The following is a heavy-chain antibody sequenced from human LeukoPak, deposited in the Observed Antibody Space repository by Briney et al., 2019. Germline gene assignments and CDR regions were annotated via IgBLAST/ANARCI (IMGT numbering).Heavy chain of an antibody. J-gene: IGHJ4*02. D-gene: IGHD1-26*01. V-gene: IGHV3-53*01. CDR1: EFSVSSNY. Sequence: GGSLRLSCAASEFSVSSNYMSWVRQAPGKGLEWVSVTYAGGSTYYADSVKGRFTISRDNSKNTLYLEMNSLRAEDTAVYYCARDKIVGATNFDYWGQGTLVTVSS. CDR3: ARDKIVGATNFDY. CDR2: TYAGGST.